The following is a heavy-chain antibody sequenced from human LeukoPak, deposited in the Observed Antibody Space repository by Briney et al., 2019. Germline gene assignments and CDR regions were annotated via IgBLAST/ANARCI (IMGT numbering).Heavy chain of an antibody. V-gene: IGHV3-30*04. D-gene: IGHD3-10*01. CDR3: ARGAYYYGSGIFDP. J-gene: IGHJ5*02. CDR2: ISYDGSNK. Sequence: AGSLTLSCAASGFTFSSYAMHWIRQAPGKGLEWVAVISYDGSNKYYADSVKGRFTISRDNSKNTLYLQMNSLRAEDTAVYYCARGAYYYGSGIFDPWGQGTLVTVSS. CDR1: GFTFSSYA.